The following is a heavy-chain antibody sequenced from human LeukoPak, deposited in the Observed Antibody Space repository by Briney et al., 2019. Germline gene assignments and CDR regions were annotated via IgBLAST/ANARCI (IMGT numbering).Heavy chain of an antibody. CDR3: ATGGSRGYDSSGYYFDY. D-gene: IGHD3-22*01. CDR2: FDPEDGET. CDR1: GYTLTELS. Sequence: APVKVSCKVSGYTLTELSMHWVRQAPGKGLEWMGGFDPEDGETIYAQKFQGRVTMTEDTSTDTAYMELSSLRSEDTAVYYCATGGSRGYDSSGYYFDYWGQGTLVTVSS. V-gene: IGHV1-24*01. J-gene: IGHJ4*02.